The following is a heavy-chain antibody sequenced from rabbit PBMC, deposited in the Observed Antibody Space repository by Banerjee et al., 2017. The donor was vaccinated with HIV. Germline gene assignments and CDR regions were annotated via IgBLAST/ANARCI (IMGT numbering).Heavy chain of an antibody. CDR3: ARGGYAGYGHATSFKL. CDR2: IYAGYIGST. J-gene: IGHJ4*01. D-gene: IGHD6-1*01. V-gene: IGHV1S45*01. CDR1: GFSFSSAYY. Sequence: QEQLVESGGDLVKPGASLKLTCTASGFSFSSAYYICWVRQAPGKGLDLIACIYAGYIGSTWYASWAKGRFTISKTSSTTVTLQMTSLTAADTATYFCARGGYAGYGHATSFKLWGPGTLVTVS.